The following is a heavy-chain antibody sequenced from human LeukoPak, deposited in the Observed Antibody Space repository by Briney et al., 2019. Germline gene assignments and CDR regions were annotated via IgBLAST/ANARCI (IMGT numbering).Heavy chain of an antibody. D-gene: IGHD6-13*01. CDR1: GGSISTYY. Sequence: ASETLSLTCTVSGGSISTYYWSWIWHRPRQGLEWGGDVYNSGSTNSNPSLKSRVTISVDTSKSQFSLKLSSVTAADTAVYYCARENSNSWYLDYWGQGTLVTVSS. V-gene: IGHV4-59*01. CDR2: VYNSGST. CDR3: ARENSNSWYLDY. J-gene: IGHJ4*02.